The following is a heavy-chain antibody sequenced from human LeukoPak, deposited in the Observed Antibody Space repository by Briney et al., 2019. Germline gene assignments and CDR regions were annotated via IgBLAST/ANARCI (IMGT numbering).Heavy chain of an antibody. CDR2: IYTSGST. CDR1: SGSISSYY. V-gene: IGHV4-4*07. J-gene: IGHJ5*02. D-gene: IGHD6-13*01. CDR3: ARDGHSSSWYLSFWFDP. Sequence: PSETLSLTCTVSSGSISSYYWSWIRQPAGKGLEWIGRIYTSGSTNYNPSLKSRVTMSVDTSKNQFSLKLSSVTAADTAVYYCARDGHSSSWYLSFWFDPWGQGTLVTVSS.